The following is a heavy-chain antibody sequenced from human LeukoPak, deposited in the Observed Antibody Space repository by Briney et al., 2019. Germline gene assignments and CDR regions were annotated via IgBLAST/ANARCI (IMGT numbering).Heavy chain of an antibody. D-gene: IGHD1-26*01. V-gene: IGHV3-74*01. CDR1: GLTFSTFR. CDR3: ATVGATLDN. CDR2: IDAEGGDT. Sequence: GGSLRLSCIASGLTFSTFRMHWVRQPPGQGLMWVSRIDAEGGDTAYADSVEGRFTISRDNAKGTLYLQMNSLRVEDTAVYYCATVGATLDNWGQGTLVTVSS. J-gene: IGHJ4*02.